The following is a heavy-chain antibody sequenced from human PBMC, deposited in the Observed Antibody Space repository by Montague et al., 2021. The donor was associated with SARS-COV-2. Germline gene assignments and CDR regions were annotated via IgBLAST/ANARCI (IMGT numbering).Heavy chain of an antibody. Sequence: SLSLSLSASGFTFRSYTMNWVRQSPGMGLERVSFISSSSSSIYYADSLKGRFTISRDNAKNSLYLQMNSLRVGDTAVYYCVRGGACSGGKCNGGARDWGQGNLVTVSS. CDR1: GFTFRSYT. CDR2: ISSSSSSI. J-gene: IGHJ4*02. CDR3: VRGGACSGGKCNGGARD. V-gene: IGHV3-21*01. D-gene: IGHD2-15*01.